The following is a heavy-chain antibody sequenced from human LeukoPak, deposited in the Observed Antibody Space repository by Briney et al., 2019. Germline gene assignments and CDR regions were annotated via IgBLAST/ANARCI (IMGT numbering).Heavy chain of an antibody. Sequence: GGSLRLSCAASGFTFSNYWMSWVRQAPGKGLEWVSAISGSGGSTYYADSVKGRFTISRDNSKNTLYLQMNSLRAEDTAVYYCAKDRQYYYYDYWGQGTLVTVSS. D-gene: IGHD3-10*01. V-gene: IGHV3-23*01. CDR2: ISGSGGST. J-gene: IGHJ4*02. CDR3: AKDRQYYYYDY. CDR1: GFTFSNYW.